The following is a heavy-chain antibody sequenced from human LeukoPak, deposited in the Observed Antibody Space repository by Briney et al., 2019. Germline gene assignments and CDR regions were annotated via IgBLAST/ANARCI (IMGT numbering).Heavy chain of an antibody. V-gene: IGHV3-21*01. CDR3: ARDRLVVVAGIFDY. CDR2: ISSSSSYI. Sequence: GGSLRLSCAASGFTFSSYSMNWVRQAPGKGLEWVSSISSSSSYIYYADSVKGRFTISRDNAKNSLYLQMNSLRAEDTAVYYCARDRLVVVAGIFDYWGQGTLVTVSS. D-gene: IGHD2-15*01. CDR1: GFTFSSYS. J-gene: IGHJ4*02.